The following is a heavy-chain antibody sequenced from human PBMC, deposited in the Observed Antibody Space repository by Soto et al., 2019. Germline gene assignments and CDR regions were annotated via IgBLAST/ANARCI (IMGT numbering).Heavy chain of an antibody. CDR2: INHSGST. CDR3: ARSRYYYDSSGYYGTYYYGMDV. J-gene: IGHJ6*02. CDR1: GGSFSGYY. D-gene: IGHD3-22*01. V-gene: IGHV4-34*01. Sequence: LTCAVYGGSFSGYYWSWIRQPPGKGPEWVGEINHSGSTNYNPSLKSRVTISVDTSKNQFSLKLSSVTAADTAVYYCARSRYYYDSSGYYGTYYYGMDVWGQGTTVTVSS.